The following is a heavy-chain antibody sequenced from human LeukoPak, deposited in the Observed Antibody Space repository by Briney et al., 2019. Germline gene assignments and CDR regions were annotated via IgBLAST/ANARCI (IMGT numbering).Heavy chain of an antibody. CDR2: ISGSVGST. J-gene: IGHJ4*02. CDR3: AKAPSYYYDSSPGGY. Sequence: GGSLRLSCAASGFTFSSYAMSWVRQAPGKGLEWVSAISGSVGSTYYADSVKGRFTISRDNSKNTLYLQMNSLRAEDTAVYYCAKAPSYYYDSSPGGYWGQGTLVTVSS. V-gene: IGHV3-23*01. CDR1: GFTFSSYA. D-gene: IGHD3-22*01.